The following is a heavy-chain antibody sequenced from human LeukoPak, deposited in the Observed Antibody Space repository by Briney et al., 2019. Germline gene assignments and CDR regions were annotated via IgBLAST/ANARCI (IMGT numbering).Heavy chain of an antibody. CDR1: GYSISSGYY. Sequence: PSETLSLTCTVSGYSISSGYYWGWIRQPPGKGLEWIGSIYHSGSTYYNPSLKSRVTISVDTSKNQFSLKLSSVTAADTAVYYCARPFPYCSGGSCPFDYWGQGTLVTVSS. V-gene: IGHV4-38-2*02. CDR2: IYHSGST. D-gene: IGHD2-15*01. J-gene: IGHJ4*02. CDR3: ARPFPYCSGGSCPFDY.